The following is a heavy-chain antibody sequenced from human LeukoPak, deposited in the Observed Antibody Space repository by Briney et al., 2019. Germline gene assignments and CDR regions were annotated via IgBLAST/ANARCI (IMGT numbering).Heavy chain of an antibody. D-gene: IGHD2-15*01. CDR3: ARVVVVAATPSGAWFDP. CDR1: GGSISSYY. CDR2: IYTSGST. J-gene: IGHJ5*02. V-gene: IGHV4-4*07. Sequence: PSETLSLTCTVSGGSISSYYWSWIRQPAGKGLEWIGRIYTSGSTNYNPSLKSRVTMSVDTSKNQFSLKLSSVTAADTAVYYCARVVVVAATPSGAWFDPWGQGTLVTVSS.